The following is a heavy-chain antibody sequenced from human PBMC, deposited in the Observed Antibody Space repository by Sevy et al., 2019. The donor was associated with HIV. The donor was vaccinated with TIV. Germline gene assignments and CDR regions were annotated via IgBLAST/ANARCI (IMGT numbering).Heavy chain of an antibody. D-gene: IGHD3-22*01. CDR1: GIAFSASI. CDR3: AREGESSGHAGAFDT. V-gene: IGHV3-30*09. J-gene: IGHJ3*02. Sequence: GGYLRLSCSATGIAFSASIMHWVRQAPGKGLEWVALASYDGSIQYGGPGNGRFGISRDDSKKMLYLQMSSLTTEDTGVYYCAREGESSGHAGAFDTWGQGTMVIVSS. CDR2: ASYDGSIQ.